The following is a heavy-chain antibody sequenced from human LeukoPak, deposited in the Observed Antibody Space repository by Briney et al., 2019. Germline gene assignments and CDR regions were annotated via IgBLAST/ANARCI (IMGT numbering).Heavy chain of an antibody. D-gene: IGHD6-25*01. CDR3: ARAGGIAAAGFVDV. CDR1: GFTVSSNH. Sequence: PGGSLRLSCAASGFTVSSNHMSWVRQAPGKGLEWVSVIYSGGSTYYADSVKGRFTISRDNSKNTLYLQMNSLRAEDTAVYYCARAGGIAAAGFVDVWGKGTTVTVSS. J-gene: IGHJ6*04. CDR2: IYSGGST. V-gene: IGHV3-53*01.